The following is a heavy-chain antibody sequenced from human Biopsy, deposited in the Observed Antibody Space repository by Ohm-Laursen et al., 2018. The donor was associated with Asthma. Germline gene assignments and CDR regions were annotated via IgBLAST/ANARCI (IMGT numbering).Heavy chain of an antibody. D-gene: IGHD5-12*01. J-gene: IGHJ4*02. CDR2: MSYDGSIK. Sequence: SLRLSCTASGFTFSSYGMDWARQAPGKGLEWVALMSYDGSIKDYADSVKGRFTISRDNSKNTLYLQMNSLRTEDTAVYYCAKRRGYSGHDNDYWGQGTLVIVSS. V-gene: IGHV3-30*18. CDR1: GFTFSSYG. CDR3: AKRRGYSGHDNDY.